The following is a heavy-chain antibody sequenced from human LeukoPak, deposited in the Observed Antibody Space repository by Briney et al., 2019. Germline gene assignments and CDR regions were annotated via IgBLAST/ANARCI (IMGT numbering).Heavy chain of an antibody. J-gene: IGHJ4*02. D-gene: IGHD2-2*02. Sequence: GGSLRLSCAASAFTFSSYAMSWVRQAPGKGLEWVSAISGSGGSTYYADSVKGRFTISRDNSKNTLYLQMNSLRAEDTAVYYCAKDKYCSSTSCYKRYFDYWGQGTLVTVSS. V-gene: IGHV3-23*01. CDR2: ISGSGGST. CDR3: AKDKYCSSTSCYKRYFDY. CDR1: AFTFSSYA.